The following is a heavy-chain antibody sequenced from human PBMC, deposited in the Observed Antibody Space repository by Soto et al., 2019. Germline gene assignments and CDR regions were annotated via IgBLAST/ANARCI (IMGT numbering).Heavy chain of an antibody. CDR2: ISGIGGNT. V-gene: IGHV3-23*01. CDR1: GFTFSSYA. J-gene: IGHJ4*02. D-gene: IGHD1-26*01. Sequence: EVQLLESGGGLVQPGGSLRLSCAASGFTFSSYAMSWVRQAPGKGLEWVSVISGIGGNTYYADSVKGRFTISRDNSKNTVYLQMNSLRAEDTAVYYCAKRGRGIYSFDYWGQGTLVTVSS. CDR3: AKRGRGIYSFDY.